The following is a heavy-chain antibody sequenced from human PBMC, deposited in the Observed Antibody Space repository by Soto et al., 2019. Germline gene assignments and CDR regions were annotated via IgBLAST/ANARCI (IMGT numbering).Heavy chain of an antibody. CDR3: ARDIAVAGHGPFDY. V-gene: IGHV3-30-3*01. Sequence: QVQLVESGGGVVQPGRSLRLSCAASGFTFSSYAMHWVRQAPGKGLERVAVISYDGSNKYYADSVKGRFTISRDNSKNTLYLQMNSLRAEDTAVYYCARDIAVAGHGPFDYWGQGTLVTVSS. CDR2: ISYDGSNK. CDR1: GFTFSSYA. J-gene: IGHJ4*02. D-gene: IGHD6-19*01.